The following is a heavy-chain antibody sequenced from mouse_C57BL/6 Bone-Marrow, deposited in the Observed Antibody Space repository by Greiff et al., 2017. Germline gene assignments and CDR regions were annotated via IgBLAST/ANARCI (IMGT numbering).Heavy chain of an antibody. V-gene: IGHV5-2*01. CDR1: EYEFPSHD. CDR3: ARHDGYLYNNAIDY. Sequence: EVKLVESGGGLVQPGESLKLSCESNEYEFPSHDMSWVRQTPEKRLELVAAINSDGGSTYYPDTMARRFIISSDNTKKTLYLQMSSLRSKDTALYYCARHDGYLYNNAIDYWGQGTSVTVSS. J-gene: IGHJ4*01. D-gene: IGHD2-3*01. CDR2: INSDGGST.